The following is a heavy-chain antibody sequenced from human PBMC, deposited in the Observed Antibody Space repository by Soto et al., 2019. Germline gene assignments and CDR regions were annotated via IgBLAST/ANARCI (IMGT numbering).Heavy chain of an antibody. Sequence: PGGSLRLSCSASGFTFSSYAMHWVRQAPGKGLEYVSAISSNGGSTYYADSVKGRFTISRDNSKNTLYLQMSSLRAEDTAVYYCVKDGGDIYDFWSGSIYYYGMDVWGQATTVTVAS. CDR2: ISSNGGST. CDR1: GFTFSSYA. D-gene: IGHD3-3*01. J-gene: IGHJ6*02. V-gene: IGHV3-64D*08. CDR3: VKDGGDIYDFWSGSIYYYGMDV.